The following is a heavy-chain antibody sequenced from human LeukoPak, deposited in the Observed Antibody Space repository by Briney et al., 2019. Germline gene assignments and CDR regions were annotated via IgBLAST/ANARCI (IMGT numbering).Heavy chain of an antibody. Sequence: PSETLSLTCTVSGGSISSYYWSWIRQPPGKGLEWIGYIYYSGSTNYNPSLKSRVTISVDTSKNQFSQKLSSVTAADTAVYYCARNEVVPGEGNWFDPWGQGTLVTVSS. CDR1: GGSISSYY. D-gene: IGHD2-2*01. CDR3: ARNEVVPGEGNWFDP. J-gene: IGHJ5*02. V-gene: IGHV4-59*01. CDR2: IYYSGST.